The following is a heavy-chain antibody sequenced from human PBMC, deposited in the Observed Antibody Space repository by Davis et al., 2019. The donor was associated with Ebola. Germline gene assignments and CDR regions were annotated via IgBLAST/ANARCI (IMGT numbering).Heavy chain of an antibody. CDR2: IYYSGST. V-gene: IGHV4-59*08. CDR3: ARHRGNYYDY. Sequence: SETLSLTCTVSGDSISYYYWSWIRQPPGKGLEWIGYIYYSGSTNYNSSLKSRITISVDTSKNQFSLKLNSVTATDTAVYYCARHRGNYYDYWGQGTLVTVSS. D-gene: IGHD1-26*01. CDR1: GDSISYYY. J-gene: IGHJ4*02.